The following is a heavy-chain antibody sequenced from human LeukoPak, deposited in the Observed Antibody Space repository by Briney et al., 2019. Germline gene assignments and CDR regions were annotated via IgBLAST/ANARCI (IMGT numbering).Heavy chain of an antibody. J-gene: IGHJ4*02. D-gene: IGHD4-17*01. CDR1: GGSISSYY. CDR3: ARDRAEYGGVDY. CDR2: IYTSGST. Sequence: SETLSLTCTVSGGSISSYYWSWIRQPAGKGLEWIGRIYTSGSTNYNLSLKSRVTMSVDTPKNQFSLKLSSVTAADTAVYYCARDRAEYGGVDYWGQGTLVTVSS. V-gene: IGHV4-4*07.